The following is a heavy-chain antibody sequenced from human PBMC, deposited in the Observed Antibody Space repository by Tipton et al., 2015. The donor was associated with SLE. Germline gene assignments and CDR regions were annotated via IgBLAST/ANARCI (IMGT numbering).Heavy chain of an antibody. V-gene: IGHV4-31*03. J-gene: IGHJ4*02. Sequence: TLSLTCTVSGGSIGSGGYYWSWIRQHPGKGLEWIGYIYYSGSTYYNPSLKSRVTISVDTSKNQFSLKLSSVTAADTAVYYCARAASGCSSTSCPFDYWGQGTLVTVSS. CDR3: ARAASGCSSTSCPFDY. CDR2: IYYSGST. D-gene: IGHD2-2*01. CDR1: GGSIGSGGYY.